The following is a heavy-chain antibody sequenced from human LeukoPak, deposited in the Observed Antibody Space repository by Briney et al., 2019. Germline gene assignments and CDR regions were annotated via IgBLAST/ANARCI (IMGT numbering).Heavy chain of an antibody. D-gene: IGHD3-9*01. CDR2: INHSGST. Sequence: PSETLSLTCTVSGGSINSTNYYWGWIRQPPGKGLEWIGEINHSGSTNYNPSLKSRVTMSVDTSKNQFSLKLSSVTAADTAVYYCARGLSQTNYDILTGYYEPGLNWFDPWGQGTLVTVSS. CDR1: GGSINSTNYY. J-gene: IGHJ5*02. CDR3: ARGLSQTNYDILTGYYEPGLNWFDP. V-gene: IGHV4-39*07.